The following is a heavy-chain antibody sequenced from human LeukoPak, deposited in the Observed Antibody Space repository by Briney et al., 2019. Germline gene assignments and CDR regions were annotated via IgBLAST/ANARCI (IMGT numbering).Heavy chain of an antibody. Sequence: PGGSLRLSCAASGFTFSSYGMRWVRQAPGKGLEWVAVISYDGSNKYYADSVKGRFTISRDNSKNTLYLQMNSLRAEDTAVYYCARDNSGWHHDAFDIWGQGTMVTVSS. CDR2: ISYDGSNK. J-gene: IGHJ3*02. CDR1: GFTFSSYG. D-gene: IGHD6-19*01. V-gene: IGHV3-30*03. CDR3: ARDNSGWHHDAFDI.